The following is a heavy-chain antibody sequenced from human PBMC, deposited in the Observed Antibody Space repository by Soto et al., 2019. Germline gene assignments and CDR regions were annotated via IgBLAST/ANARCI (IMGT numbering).Heavy chain of an antibody. CDR2: IYDSGSP. CDR1: GASISSGDYF. Sequence: KPSGTLSLTCTVSGASISSGDYFWSWIRQPPGKGLEWIGYIYDSGSPYYNPSLKSRVSMSLDTSKNQFSLNLSSVTAADTAGYYCARGRSYGMDVWGQGTTVTVSS. D-gene: IGHD4-17*01. V-gene: IGHV4-30-4*01. J-gene: IGHJ6*02. CDR3: ARGRSYGMDV.